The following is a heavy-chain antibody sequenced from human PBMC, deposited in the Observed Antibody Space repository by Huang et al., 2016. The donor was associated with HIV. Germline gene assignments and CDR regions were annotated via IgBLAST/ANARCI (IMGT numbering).Heavy chain of an antibody. D-gene: IGHD4-4*01. CDR3: ARDPYYSNRWKRNDASFL. CDR2: VGRDRRET. V-gene: IGHV1-18*01. Sequence: QVQLVQSGGEVMQPGASVRVSCKASGYDFGSYGMSWVRQAPGQGLEWLGWVGRDRRETSSEQKFQGRVTMTTDTSTTTTYMELRSLRSDDTAMYYCARDPYYSNRWKRNDASFLWGQGTMITVSS. J-gene: IGHJ3*01. CDR1: GYDFGSYG.